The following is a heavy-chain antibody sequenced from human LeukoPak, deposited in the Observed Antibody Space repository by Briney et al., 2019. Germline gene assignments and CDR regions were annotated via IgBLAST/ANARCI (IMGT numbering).Heavy chain of an antibody. Sequence: ASVTVPCTASGYTFTSYGISWVRQAPGQGLEWMGWISAYNGNTNYAQKLQGRVTMATDTSTSTAYMELRSLRSDDTAVYYCARAYYYDSSAYLYYYYGMDVWGQGTTVTVSS. CDR2: ISAYNGNT. D-gene: IGHD3-22*01. V-gene: IGHV1-18*01. J-gene: IGHJ6*02. CDR3: ARAYYYDSSAYLYYYYGMDV. CDR1: GYTFTSYG.